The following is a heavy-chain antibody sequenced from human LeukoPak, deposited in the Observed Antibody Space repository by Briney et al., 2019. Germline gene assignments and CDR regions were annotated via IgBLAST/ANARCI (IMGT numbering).Heavy chain of an antibody. J-gene: IGHJ4*02. Sequence: SETLSLTCTVSGDSISSSYWSWIRQPAGKGLEWIGRINTSGGPNYNPSLKSRVTMSVDTSKNQLSLKLNSVTAADTAVYYCASRRVTLGIVLDYWGQGTLVTVSS. CDR2: INTSGGP. CDR3: ASRRVTLGIVLDY. CDR1: GDSISSSY. D-gene: IGHD1-26*01. V-gene: IGHV4-4*07.